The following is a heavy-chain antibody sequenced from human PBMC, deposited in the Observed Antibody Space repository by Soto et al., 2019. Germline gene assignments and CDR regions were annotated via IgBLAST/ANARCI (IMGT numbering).Heavy chain of an antibody. CDR1: EFSFSSYA. J-gene: IGHJ4*02. CDR2: ITANGASA. Sequence: EVQLLESGGGLVQPGEPLRLSCTAPEFSFSSYALGWVRLPPGKGLEWVSGITANGASAYNADSVKGRFTVSRDNSRNTLFLQMNSLRAEDTAVYYCAKAKSTAWFFYDSWGQGTLVTVSS. CDR3: AKAKSTAWFFYDS. D-gene: IGHD2-21*02. V-gene: IGHV3-23*01.